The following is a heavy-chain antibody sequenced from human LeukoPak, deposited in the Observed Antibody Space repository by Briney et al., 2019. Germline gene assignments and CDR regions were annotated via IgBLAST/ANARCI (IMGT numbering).Heavy chain of an antibody. CDR3: AASTILRSPFDY. J-gene: IGHJ4*02. Sequence: GESLRLSCAASGFVFSSYTMNWVRQAPGKGLEWVSSVTGSSTYIYYADSVQGRFTISRDNGKNSLYLQMSSLSAEDTAVYYCAASTILRSPFDYWGQGTLVSVSP. CDR2: VTGSSTYI. D-gene: IGHD3-3*01. V-gene: IGHV3-21*06. CDR1: GFVFSSYT.